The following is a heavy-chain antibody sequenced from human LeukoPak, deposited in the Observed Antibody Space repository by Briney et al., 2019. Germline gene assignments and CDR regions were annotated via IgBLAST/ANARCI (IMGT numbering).Heavy chain of an antibody. CDR1: GFTFSHYW. CDR3: SRSLEY. Sequence: PGGSLRLSCTASGFTFSHYWMDWVREAPGEGLEWVAHINQDGSVKYYVDSVKGRFTISRDNTKNSLSLRMDSLRDDDTAVYYCSRSLEYSGQGTLVTVSS. J-gene: IGHJ4*01. CDR2: INQDGSVK. V-gene: IGHV3-7*01.